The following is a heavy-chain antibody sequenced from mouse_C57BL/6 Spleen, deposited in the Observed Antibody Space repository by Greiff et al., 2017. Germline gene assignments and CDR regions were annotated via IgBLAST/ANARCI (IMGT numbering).Heavy chain of an antibody. D-gene: IGHD2-2*01. CDR1: GYTFTDYE. V-gene: IGHV1-15*01. CDR2: IDPETGGT. Sequence: VQLQQSGAELVRPGASVTLSCKASGYTFTDYEMHWVKQTPVHGLEWIGAIDPETGGTAYNQKFKGKAILTADKSSSTAYMELRSLTSADSAVSYCTWGTMVTSYFDCWGQGTTLTVSS. J-gene: IGHJ2*01. CDR3: TWGTMVTSYFDC.